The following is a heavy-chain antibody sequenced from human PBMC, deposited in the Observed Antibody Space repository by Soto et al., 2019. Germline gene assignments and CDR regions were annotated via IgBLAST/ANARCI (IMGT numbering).Heavy chain of an antibody. CDR2: INHSGST. J-gene: IGHJ6*02. V-gene: IGHV4-34*01. CDR3: ARGRLAVAGTDSYGMDV. Sequence: SETLSLTCAVYGGSFSGYYWSWIRQPPGKGLEWIGEINHSGSTNYNPSLKSRVTISVDTSKNQFSLKLSSVTAADTAVYYCARGRLAVAGTDSYGMDVWGQGTTVT. CDR1: GGSFSGYY. D-gene: IGHD6-19*01.